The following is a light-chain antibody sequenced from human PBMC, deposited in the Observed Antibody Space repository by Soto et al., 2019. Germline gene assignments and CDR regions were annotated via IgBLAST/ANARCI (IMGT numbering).Light chain of an antibody. CDR2: GAS. CDR1: QKIADN. Sequence: VLTQSPGTLSLSPGDRATLSCRASQKIADNYLAWYQQKPGQAPSLLIYGASSRATGVPARFSGSGSGTEFTLTISSLQSEDFAVYYCQQYNDWPLTFGGGTKVDIK. V-gene: IGKV3-15*01. CDR3: QQYNDWPLT. J-gene: IGKJ4*01.